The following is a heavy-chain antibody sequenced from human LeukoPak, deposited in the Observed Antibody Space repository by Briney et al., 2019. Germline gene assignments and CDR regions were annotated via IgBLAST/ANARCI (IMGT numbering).Heavy chain of an antibody. D-gene: IGHD1-7*01. J-gene: IGHJ4*02. CDR2: ISAYNGNT. V-gene: IGHV1-18*01. Sequence: ASVKVSCKASGGTFISYGISWVRQAPGQGLEWMGWISAYNGNTNYAQKLQGRVTMTTDTSTSTAYMELRSLRSDDTAVYYCAREKLELEPTDYWGQGTLVTVSS. CDR3: AREKLELEPTDY. CDR1: GGTFISYG.